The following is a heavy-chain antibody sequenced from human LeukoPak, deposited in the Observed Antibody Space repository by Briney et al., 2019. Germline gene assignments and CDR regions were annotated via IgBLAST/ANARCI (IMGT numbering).Heavy chain of an antibody. V-gene: IGHV3-74*01. CDR2: ISSDGSTT. D-gene: IGHD3-16*01. CDR3: ARDWGGYGPTSHDY. CDR1: GFTFNTHW. J-gene: IGHJ4*02. Sequence: PGGSLRLSCAASGFTFNTHWMHWVRQAPGKGLVWVSRISSDGSTTTYADSVKGRFTISRDNAKNTLYLQMNSLRAEDTAVYYCARDWGGYGPTSHDYWGQGTLVTVSS.